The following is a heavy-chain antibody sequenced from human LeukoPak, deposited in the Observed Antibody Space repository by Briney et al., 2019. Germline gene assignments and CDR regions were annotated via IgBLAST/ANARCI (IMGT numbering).Heavy chain of an antibody. Sequence: GGSLRLSCAASGFTVSRHYMSWVRQAPGKGLEWVSIIYSGGETYYADSVKGRFSISRDNFKNTLYLQMNSLRAEDTAVYFCARGSGGYYLGHFDNWGQGTLVTVSS. CDR2: IYSGGET. D-gene: IGHD3-22*01. J-gene: IGHJ4*02. CDR3: ARGSGGYYLGHFDN. V-gene: IGHV3-66*01. CDR1: GFTVSRHY.